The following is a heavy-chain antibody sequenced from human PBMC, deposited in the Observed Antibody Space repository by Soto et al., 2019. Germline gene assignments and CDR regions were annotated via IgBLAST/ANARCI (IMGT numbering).Heavy chain of an antibody. D-gene: IGHD2-15*01. CDR3: ARVGGVAARTFDY. Sequence: QVQLQESGPGMVKPSETLSLTCTVSGGSISPFYWSWVRQPPGKGLEWIGYLYYSGNTNYNPSLKSRVTISVDASKNQVSLRLTSVIAADTAVYYCARVGGVAARTFDYWGQGTVVTVSS. V-gene: IGHV4-59*01. CDR2: LYYSGNT. J-gene: IGHJ4*02. CDR1: GGSISPFY.